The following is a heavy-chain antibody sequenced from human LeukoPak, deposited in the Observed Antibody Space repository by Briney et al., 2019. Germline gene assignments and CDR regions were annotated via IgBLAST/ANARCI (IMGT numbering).Heavy chain of an antibody. D-gene: IGHD2-2*01. J-gene: IGHJ5*02. V-gene: IGHV1-2*02. CDR1: GYTFTGYY. CDR3: ARDLGSTSFNWFDP. CDR2: INPNSGGT. Sequence: ASVKVFCKASGYTFTGYYMHWVRQAPGQGLEWMGWINPNSGGTNYAQKFQGRVTMTRDTSISAAYVELSRLRSDDTAVYYCARDLGSTSFNWFDPWGQGTLVTVSS.